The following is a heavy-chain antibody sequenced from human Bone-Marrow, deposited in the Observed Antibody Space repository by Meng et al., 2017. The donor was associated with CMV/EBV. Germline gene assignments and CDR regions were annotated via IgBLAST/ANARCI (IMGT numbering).Heavy chain of an antibody. V-gene: IGHV1-46*01. CDR2: INPSGGST. J-gene: IGHJ6*02. Sequence: ASVQVSCKASGYTFTSYYMHWVRQAPGQGLEWMGIINPSGGSTRYAQKFQGRVTMTRDTSTSTVYMELSRLRSDDMAVYYCARIKRYCTGGSCSSTGYYGMDVWGQGTTVTVSS. CDR1: GYTFTSYY. CDR3: ARIKRYCTGGSCSSTGYYGMDV. D-gene: IGHD2-15*01.